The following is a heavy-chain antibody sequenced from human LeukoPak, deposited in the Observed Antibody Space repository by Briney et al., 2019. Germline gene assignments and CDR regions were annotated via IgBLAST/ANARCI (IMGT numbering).Heavy chain of an antibody. CDR1: GGSISSYY. V-gene: IGHV4-59*08. J-gene: IGHJ5*01. CDR2: IYYSGST. D-gene: IGHD4-11*01. Sequence: SETLSLTCTVSGGSISSYYWSWIRQPPGKGLEWIGYIYYSGSTNYNPSLKSRVTISVDTSKNQFSLKLSSVTAADTAVYYCARSVPSLDYLFDSWGHGTLVTVSS. CDR3: ARSVPSLDYLFDS.